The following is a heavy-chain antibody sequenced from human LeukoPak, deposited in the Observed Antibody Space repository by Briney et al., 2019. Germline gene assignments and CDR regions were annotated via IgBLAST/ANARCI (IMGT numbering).Heavy chain of an antibody. V-gene: IGHV4-39*01. CDR3: ARHRSMVRGVIAY. CDR2: IYYSGST. J-gene: IGHJ4*02. D-gene: IGHD3-10*01. CDR1: GGSISSSSYY. Sequence: PSETLSLTCTVSGGSISSSSYYWGWIRQPPGKGLEWIGSIYYSGSTYYNPSLKSRVTISVDTSKNQFSLKLSSVTAADTAVYYCARHRSMVRGVIAYWGQGTPVTVSS.